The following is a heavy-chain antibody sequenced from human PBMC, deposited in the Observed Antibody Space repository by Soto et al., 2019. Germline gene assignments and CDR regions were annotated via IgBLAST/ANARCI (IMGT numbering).Heavy chain of an antibody. V-gene: IGHV4-59*01. CDR2: IYSSGNT. J-gene: IGHJ5*02. CDR3: ARVKLSGWYVGFDP. Sequence: SETLSLTCSVSGGSISNYYWSWIRQPPGKGLEWIGYIYSSGNTKYNPSLESRVTISVDTSNNQFSLKLISVTAADTAVYYCARVKLSGWYVGFDPWGQGTLVTVSS. D-gene: IGHD6-19*01. CDR1: GGSISNYY.